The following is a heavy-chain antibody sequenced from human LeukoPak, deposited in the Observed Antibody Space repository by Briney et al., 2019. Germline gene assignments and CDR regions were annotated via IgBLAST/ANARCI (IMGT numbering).Heavy chain of an antibody. Sequence: KPSDTQSLPCSVYAGSFSGYHWSWIRQPPGKELDWTGEINHSGTTNYNPSLKSRVTISVDPSKNQPCLKLSSVPAADTAVYYCARGLKRYYYGSGSYYYYGMDVWGQGTTVTVSS. V-gene: IGHV4-34*01. CDR3: ARGLKRYYYGSGSYYYYGMDV. D-gene: IGHD3-10*01. CDR2: INHSGTT. J-gene: IGHJ6*02. CDR1: AGSFSGYH.